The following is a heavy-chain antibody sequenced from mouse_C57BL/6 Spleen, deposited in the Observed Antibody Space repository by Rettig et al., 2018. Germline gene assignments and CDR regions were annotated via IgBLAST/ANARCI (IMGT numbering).Heavy chain of an antibody. Sequence: GFTFTDYYMSWVRQPPGKAPEWLALIRNKANGYTTEYTASVKGRFTISRDNSQNILYLQMNTLRAEDSATYYCVKAVYYYGSSYAMDYWGQGTSVTVSS. D-gene: IGHD1-1*01. V-gene: IGHV7-4*01. J-gene: IGHJ4*01. CDR1: GFTFTDYY. CDR2: IRNKANGYTT. CDR3: VKAVYYYGSSYAMDY.